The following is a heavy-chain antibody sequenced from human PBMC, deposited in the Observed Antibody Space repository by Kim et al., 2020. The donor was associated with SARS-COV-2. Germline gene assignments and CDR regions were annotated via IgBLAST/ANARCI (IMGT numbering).Heavy chain of an antibody. Sequence: SETLSLTCAVYGGSFSGYYWSWIRQPPGKGLEWIGEINHSGSTNYNPSLKSRVTISVDTSKNQFSLKLSSVTAADTAVYYCARGGGPGFIDYWGQGTLVTVSS. J-gene: IGHJ4*02. CDR1: GGSFSGYY. D-gene: IGHD3-10*01. V-gene: IGHV4-34*01. CDR3: ARGGGPGFIDY. CDR2: INHSGST.